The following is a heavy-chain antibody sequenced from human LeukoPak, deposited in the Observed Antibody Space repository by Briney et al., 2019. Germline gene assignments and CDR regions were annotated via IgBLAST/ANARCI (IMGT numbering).Heavy chain of an antibody. J-gene: IGHJ6*03. Sequence: EASVKVSCKASRSTFKTYDIIWVRQASGQGLEWMGWMNPKSGDTVSAETFQARVTMTRNISMNTAYMELSNLKSEDTAIYYCARGVLGYYYYYMDLWGEGTTVTVSS. V-gene: IGHV1-8*01. CDR2: MNPKSGDT. CDR1: RSTFKTYD. CDR3: ARGVLGYYYYYMDL. D-gene: IGHD2-8*02.